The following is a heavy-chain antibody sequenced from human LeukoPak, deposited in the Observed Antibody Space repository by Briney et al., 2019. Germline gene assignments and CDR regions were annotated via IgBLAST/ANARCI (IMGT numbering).Heavy chain of an antibody. D-gene: IGHD3-3*01. CDR1: GFTVSSNY. CDR3: ARPLRINCGMGV. Sequence: GGSLRLSCAASGFTVSSNYMSWVRQTPGKGLEWVSIIYYDGSTYYADSVKGRFTISRDNSKNTMYLQMNSLRAEDTAVYYCARPLRINCGMGVWGQGTTVTVSS. V-gene: IGHV3-53*01. CDR2: IYYDGST. J-gene: IGHJ6*02.